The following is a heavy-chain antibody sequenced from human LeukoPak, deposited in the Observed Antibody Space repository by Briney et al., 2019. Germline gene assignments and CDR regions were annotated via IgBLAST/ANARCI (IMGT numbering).Heavy chain of an antibody. CDR3: ARRDDYYDY. V-gene: IGHV1-18*01. Sequence: GASVKVSCKAFGYTFTDYTITSGRQAPGQRLEWRGWIRTYNGNTNYVQRLQGRVTMTTDTSTSTAYMELRSLTSDDTAVYYCARRDDYYDYWGQGTLVTVSS. CDR1: GYTFTDYT. J-gene: IGHJ4*02. D-gene: IGHD5-24*01. CDR2: IRTYNGNT.